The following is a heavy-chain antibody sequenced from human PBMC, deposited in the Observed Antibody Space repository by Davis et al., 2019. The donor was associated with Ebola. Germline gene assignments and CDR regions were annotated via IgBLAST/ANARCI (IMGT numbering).Heavy chain of an antibody. CDR3: AREAYYYDSSGYYSHFDY. V-gene: IGHV3-30*03. Sequence: GESLKISCAASGFTFSSYGMHWVRQAPGKGLECVAVISYDGSNKYYADSVKGRFTISRDNSKNTLYLQMNSLRAEDTAVYYCAREAYYYDSSGYYSHFDYWGQGTLVTVPS. CDR1: GFTFSSYG. J-gene: IGHJ4*02. D-gene: IGHD3-22*01. CDR2: ISYDGSNK.